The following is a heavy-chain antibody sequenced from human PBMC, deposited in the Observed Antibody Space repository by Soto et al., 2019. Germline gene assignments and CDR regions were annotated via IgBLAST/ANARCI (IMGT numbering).Heavy chain of an antibody. J-gene: IGHJ5*02. CDR3: AKGKISTTTYTSFDA. V-gene: IGHV3-23*01. D-gene: IGHD1-26*01. Sequence: PGGSLRLCCAASGIMFSDHYMDLVRPAPGKGLEWVSAISGSGGSTYYADSVKGRFTISRDNFKSSLYLQMSSLRAEDTAVYDCAKGKISTTTYTSFDAWGLGTLVTVSS. CDR2: ISGSGGST. CDR1: GIMFSDHY.